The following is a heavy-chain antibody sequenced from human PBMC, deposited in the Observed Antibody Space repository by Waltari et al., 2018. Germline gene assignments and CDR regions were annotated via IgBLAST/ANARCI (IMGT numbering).Heavy chain of an antibody. Sequence: EVQLLESGGDLVQPGGCLRLSCVSSGFTFSISGMSWVRQAPGKGLEWVSSLSSTGTSTYYADSVKGRFTISRDNSENTLYLQMDSLRVEDTAVYYCAKLTTAKTFDIWGQGTVVTVSS. CDR2: LSSTGTST. V-gene: IGHV3-23*01. D-gene: IGHD2-21*02. CDR3: AKLTTAKTFDI. J-gene: IGHJ3*02. CDR1: GFTFSISG.